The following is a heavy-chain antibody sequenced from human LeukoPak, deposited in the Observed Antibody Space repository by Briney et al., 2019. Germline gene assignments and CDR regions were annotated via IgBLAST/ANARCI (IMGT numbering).Heavy chain of an antibody. Sequence: SETLSLTCTVSGDSINNYYWGWIRQPPGKGLEWIGSIYYSGSTYYNPSLKSRVTISVDTSKNQFSLKLSSVTAADTAVYYCAREDTDSSGYYFDYYYYMDVWGKGTTVTVSS. D-gene: IGHD3-22*01. CDR3: AREDTDSSGYYFDYYYYMDV. J-gene: IGHJ6*03. V-gene: IGHV4-39*07. CDR2: IYYSGST. CDR1: GDSINNYY.